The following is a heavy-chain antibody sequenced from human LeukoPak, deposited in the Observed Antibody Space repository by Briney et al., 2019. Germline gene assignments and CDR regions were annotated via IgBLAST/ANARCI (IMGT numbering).Heavy chain of an antibody. D-gene: IGHD6-19*01. J-gene: IGHJ6*02. V-gene: IGHV3-30-3*01. CDR1: GFTFSSYA. CDR2: ISYDGSNK. Sequence: PGRSLRLSCAASGFTFSSYAMHWVRQAPGKGLEWVAVISYDGSNKYYADSVKGRFTISRDNSKNTLYLQMNSLRAEDTAVYYCARDSAAVAGYYYYYGTDVWGQGTTVTVSS. CDR3: ARDSAAVAGYYYYYGTDV.